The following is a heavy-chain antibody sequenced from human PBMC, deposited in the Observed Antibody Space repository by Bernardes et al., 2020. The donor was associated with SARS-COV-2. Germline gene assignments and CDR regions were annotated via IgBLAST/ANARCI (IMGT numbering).Heavy chain of an antibody. Sequence: GESLKISCKGSRYSFTSYWIGWVRQMPGKGLEWMGIIYPGDSDTRFSPSFQGQVTISADKSISIAYLQWSSLKASDTAMYYCARQENVDTSMVPPFDYWGQGTLVTVSS. CDR1: RYSFTSYW. CDR2: IYPGDSDT. D-gene: IGHD5-18*01. J-gene: IGHJ4*02. V-gene: IGHV5-51*01. CDR3: ARQENVDTSMVPPFDY.